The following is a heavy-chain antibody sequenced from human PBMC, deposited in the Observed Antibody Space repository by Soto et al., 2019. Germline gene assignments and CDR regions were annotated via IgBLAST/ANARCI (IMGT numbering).Heavy chain of an antibody. CDR3: ASNGFDY. J-gene: IGHJ4*02. CDR1: GFTFSSYG. D-gene: IGHD7-27*01. CDR2: ISYDGSNK. Sequence: GGSLRLSCAASGFTFSSYGMHWVRQAPGKGLEWVAVISYDGSNKYYADSVKGRFTISRDNSKNTLYLQMNSLRAEDTAVYYCASNGFDYWGQGTLVTDSS. V-gene: IGHV3-30*03.